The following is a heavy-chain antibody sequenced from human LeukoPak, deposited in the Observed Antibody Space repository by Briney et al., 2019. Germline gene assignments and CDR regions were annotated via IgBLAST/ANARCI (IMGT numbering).Heavy chain of an antibody. CDR1: GFTFSSYW. V-gene: IGHV3-74*01. Sequence: GGSLRLSCAASGFTFSSYWMNWVRQAPGKGLVWVSRIASDGSSTTYADSVKGRFSISRDNAKNTLYLQMNSLRVEDTAVYYCARITKEGYCSSTSCYYYYGMDVWGQGTTVTVSS. J-gene: IGHJ6*02. CDR2: IASDGSST. CDR3: ARITKEGYCSSTSCYYYYGMDV. D-gene: IGHD2-2*01.